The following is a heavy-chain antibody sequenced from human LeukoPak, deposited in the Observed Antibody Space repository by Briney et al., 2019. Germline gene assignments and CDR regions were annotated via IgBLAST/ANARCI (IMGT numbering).Heavy chain of an antibody. CDR3: GSLSGSLRSDY. D-gene: IGHD1-26*01. J-gene: IGHJ4*02. CDR1: GFTFSDYY. Sequence: PGGSLRLSCAASGFTFSDYYMSWIRQAPGKGLEWVSYISSSGTTIYYADSVKGRFTISRDNAKNSLYLQMNSLRVEDTAVYYCGSLSGSLRSDYWGQGTLVTVS. V-gene: IGHV3-11*01. CDR2: ISSSGTTI.